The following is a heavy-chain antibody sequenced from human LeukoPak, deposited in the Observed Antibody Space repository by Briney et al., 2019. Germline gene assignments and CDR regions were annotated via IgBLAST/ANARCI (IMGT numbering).Heavy chain of an antibody. CDR2: IYYSGST. V-gene: IGHV4-39*07. D-gene: IGHD5-18*01. Sequence: KPSETLSLTCSVSGGSVSSTSYYWGWIRQPPGKGLEWIGSIYYSGSTYYNPSLKSRVTISIDTSKNQFSLKVSSVTAADTAVYYCAGGTIQQNPDYWGQGTLVTVSS. CDR3: AGGTIQQNPDY. CDR1: GGSVSSTSYY. J-gene: IGHJ4*02.